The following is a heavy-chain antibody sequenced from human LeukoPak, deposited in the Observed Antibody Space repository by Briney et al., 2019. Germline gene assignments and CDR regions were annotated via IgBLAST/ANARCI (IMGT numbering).Heavy chain of an antibody. Sequence: PGGSLRLSCAASGFTFSDYSMNWVRQAPGKGLEWISYISGSGTIYYADSVTGRFTISRDNAQRLVYLQMNSLRAEDTAVYYCAKDPRRGDGDAFDIWGQGTMVTVSS. D-gene: IGHD3-16*01. J-gene: IGHJ3*02. CDR3: AKDPRRGDGDAFDI. V-gene: IGHV3-48*01. CDR2: ISGSGTI. CDR1: GFTFSDYS.